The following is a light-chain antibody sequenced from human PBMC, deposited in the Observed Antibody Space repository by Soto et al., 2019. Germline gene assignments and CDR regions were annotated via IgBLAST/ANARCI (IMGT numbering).Light chain of an antibody. J-gene: IGKJ1*01. Sequence: DIQMTQSPSSLSASVGDRVTITFRASQSISSYLNWYQQKPGKAPKLLIYAASSLQSGVPSRFSGSGSGTDFTLTISSLQPEDFATYYCQQSYSTPGTFGQGTKVEIK. CDR1: QSISSY. CDR2: AAS. V-gene: IGKV1-39*01. CDR3: QQSYSTPGT.